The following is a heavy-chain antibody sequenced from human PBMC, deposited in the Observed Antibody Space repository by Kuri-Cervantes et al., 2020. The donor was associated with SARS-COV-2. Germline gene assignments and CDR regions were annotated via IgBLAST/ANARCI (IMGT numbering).Heavy chain of an antibody. CDR2: INHSGST. CDR3: ARDGYCSSTSCSSSHFDY. CDR1: GGSFSGYY. J-gene: IGHJ4*02. D-gene: IGHD2-2*01. V-gene: IGHV4-34*01. Sequence: ESLKISCAVYGGSFSGYYWTWIRQPPGKGLEWIGEINHSGSTNYNPSLKSRVAISVDTSKNQFSLSLSSVTAADTAVYYCARDGYCSSTSCSSSHFDYWGQGTLITVSS.